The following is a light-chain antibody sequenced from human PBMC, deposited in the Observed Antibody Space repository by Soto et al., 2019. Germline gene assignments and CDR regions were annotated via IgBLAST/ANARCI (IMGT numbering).Light chain of an antibody. CDR1: SSDIGDNKF. J-gene: IGLJ1*01. CDR2: EVS. V-gene: IGLV2-14*01. Sequence: QSALTQPASVSGSPGQSITISCTGTSSDIGDNKFVSWYQQYPGRAPKVIIYEVSNRPSEVSVRFSGSKSGNTASLTVSGLRAEDEADYYCIAYTNTGARVFGTGTKVNV. CDR3: IAYTNTGARV.